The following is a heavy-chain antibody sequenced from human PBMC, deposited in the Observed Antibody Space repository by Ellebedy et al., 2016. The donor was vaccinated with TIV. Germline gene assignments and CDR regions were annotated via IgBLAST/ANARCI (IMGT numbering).Heavy chain of an antibody. D-gene: IGHD2-2*01. CDR2: INSDGSST. CDR1: GFTFSTYW. CDR3: AREYCSSTSCNAGRYYYGMDV. J-gene: IGHJ6*02. Sequence: GGSLRLXCAASGFTFSTYWMHWVRQAPEKGLMWVTRINSDGSSTRYADSVKGRFTISRDNAKNTLYLQMNSLRVEDTAVYYCAREYCSSTSCNAGRYYYGMDVWGQGSTVTVSS. V-gene: IGHV3-74*01.